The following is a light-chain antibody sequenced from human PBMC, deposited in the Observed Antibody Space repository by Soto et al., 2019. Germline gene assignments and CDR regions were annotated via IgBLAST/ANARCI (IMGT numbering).Light chain of an antibody. CDR1: QTVNAW. Sequence: DIQMTQSPSTLSASLGDRVTITCRASQTVNAWLAWYQHKPEKAPKPLIYDASCLESGVPARFSSSGSGTEFILTISSLQPDDVGTDYCQQYNTHSGTFGQGTKVDIK. V-gene: IGKV1-5*01. CDR2: DAS. CDR3: QQYNTHSGT. J-gene: IGKJ1*01.